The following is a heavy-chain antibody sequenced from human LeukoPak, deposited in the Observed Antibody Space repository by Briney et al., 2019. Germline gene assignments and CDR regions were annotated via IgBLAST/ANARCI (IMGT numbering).Heavy chain of an antibody. V-gene: IGHV3-23*01. CDR2: FGGSGGST. Sequence: PGGSLRLSCAASGFTFSNAWMSWVRQAPGKGLEWVSAFGGSGGSTYYADPVKGRFTISRDNSKNTLYLQMNSLRAEDTAVYYCARDVYSGYDGDATLYMDVWGKGTTVTVSS. D-gene: IGHD5-12*01. CDR3: ARDVYSGYDGDATLYMDV. J-gene: IGHJ6*03. CDR1: GFTFSNAW.